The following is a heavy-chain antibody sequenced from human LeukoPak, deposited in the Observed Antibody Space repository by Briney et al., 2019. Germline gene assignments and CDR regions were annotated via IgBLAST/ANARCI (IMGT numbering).Heavy chain of an antibody. J-gene: IGHJ4*02. CDR3: SKTLGDSAFPPAY. CDR2: IIGSGART. Sequence: PGGSLRLSCAASGFTFTNYAMSWVRQAPGKGLEWVSTIIGSGARTYYADSVKGQFTISRDNSKNTLSLQMTSLRVEATALYYCSKTLGDSAFPPAYWGQGTLVTISS. CDR1: GFTFTNYA. D-gene: IGHD2-21*02. V-gene: IGHV3-23*01.